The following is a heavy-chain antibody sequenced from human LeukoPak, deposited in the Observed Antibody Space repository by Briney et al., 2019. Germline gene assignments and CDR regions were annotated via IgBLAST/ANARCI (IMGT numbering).Heavy chain of an antibody. Sequence: GGSLRLSCAASGFTFSAYGVTWVRQAPGKGLEWVSSMGVSGDNVHYADSVKGRFAISRDNSKNILYLQMNSLRAEDAAVYYCAKDPNGDYVGAFDTWGQGTMVIVSS. J-gene: IGHJ3*02. D-gene: IGHD4-17*01. V-gene: IGHV3-23*01. CDR3: AKDPNGDYVGAFDT. CDR1: GFTFSAYG. CDR2: MGVSGDNV.